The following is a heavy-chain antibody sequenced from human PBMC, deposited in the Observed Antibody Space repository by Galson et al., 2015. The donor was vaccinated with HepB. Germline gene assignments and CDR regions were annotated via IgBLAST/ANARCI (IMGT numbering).Heavy chain of an antibody. CDR1: GFTFSSYS. J-gene: IGHJ4*02. D-gene: IGHD6-13*01. V-gene: IGHV3-48*02. CDR2: ISSGSGTI. CDR3: AKRFSSSWYVFDY. Sequence: SLRLSCAASGFTFSSYSMRWVRQAPGKGLEWVSYISSGSGTIYYADSVKGRFTISRDNAENSLYLQMNSLRDEDTAVYYCAKRFSSSWYVFDYWGQGTLVSVSS.